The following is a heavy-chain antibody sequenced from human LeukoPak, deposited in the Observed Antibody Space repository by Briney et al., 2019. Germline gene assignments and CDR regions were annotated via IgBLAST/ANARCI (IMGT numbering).Heavy chain of an antibody. V-gene: IGHV4-39*01. J-gene: IGHJ5*02. CDR2: IYYSGST. CDR1: GGSISSSSYY. CDR3: ARLGVRKGIAAAGNGWFDP. Sequence: PETLSLTCTVSGGSISSSSYYWGWIRQPPGKGLEWIGSIYYSGSTYYNPSLKSRVTISVDTSKNQFSLKLSSVTAADTAVYYCARLGVRKGIAAAGNGWFDPWGQGTLVTVSS. D-gene: IGHD6-13*01.